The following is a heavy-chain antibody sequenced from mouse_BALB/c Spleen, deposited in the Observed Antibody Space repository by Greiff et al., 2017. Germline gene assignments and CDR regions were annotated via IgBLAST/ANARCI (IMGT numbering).Heavy chain of an antibody. CDR2: INPSNGRT. V-gene: IGHV1S81*02. D-gene: IGHD1-1*01. CDR3: ARWGYYGSSYAMDY. Sequence: QVQLQQPGAELVKPGASVKLSCKASGYTFTSYWMHWVKQRPGQGLEWIGEINPSNGRTNYNEKFKSKATLTVDKSSSTAYMQLSSLTSEDSAVYYCARWGYYGSSYAMDYWGQGTSVTVSS. J-gene: IGHJ4*01. CDR1: GYTFTSYW.